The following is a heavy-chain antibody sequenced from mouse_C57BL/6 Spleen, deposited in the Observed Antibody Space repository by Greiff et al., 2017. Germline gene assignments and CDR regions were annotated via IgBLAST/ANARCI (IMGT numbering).Heavy chain of an antibody. Sequence: EVHLVESEGGLVQPGSSMKLSCTASGFTFRDYYMAWVRQVPEKGLEWVANINYDGSSTYYLDSLKSRFIISRDNAKNILYLQMSSLKSEDTATYYCARESPHYYGSSQGYFDVWGTGTTVTVSS. V-gene: IGHV5-16*01. CDR2: INYDGSST. CDR3: ARESPHYYGSSQGYFDV. D-gene: IGHD1-1*01. CDR1: GFTFRDYY. J-gene: IGHJ1*03.